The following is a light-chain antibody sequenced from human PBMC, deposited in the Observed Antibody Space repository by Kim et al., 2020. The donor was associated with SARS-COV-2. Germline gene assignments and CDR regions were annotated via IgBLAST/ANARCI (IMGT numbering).Light chain of an antibody. V-gene: IGKV1-33*01. J-gene: IGKJ4*01. CDR1: QDMRNY. Sequence: DIQMTQSPSSLSASVGDRVTITCQASQDMRNYLNWYQKKPGKAPKLLIYDASNLETGVPSRFSGSGSGTDFTLTISSLQPEDTATYFCQQYDSLPPAFGGGTKV. CDR3: QQYDSLPPA. CDR2: DAS.